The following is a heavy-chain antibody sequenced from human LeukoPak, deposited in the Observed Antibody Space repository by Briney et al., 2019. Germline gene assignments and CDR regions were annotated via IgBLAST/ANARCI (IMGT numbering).Heavy chain of an antibody. J-gene: IGHJ3*02. CDR1: GDSISSYS. D-gene: IGHD3-9*01. V-gene: IGHV4-59*01. Sequence: KPSETLSLTCSVSGDSISSYSWSWIRQPPGKGLEWIGYIHYSESTTYSPSLKSRVTIFGDTSKNQFFLKLSSVTAADTAMYYCARARYVNSFYAFDIWGQGTLVTVSS. CDR2: IHYSEST. CDR3: ARARYVNSFYAFDI.